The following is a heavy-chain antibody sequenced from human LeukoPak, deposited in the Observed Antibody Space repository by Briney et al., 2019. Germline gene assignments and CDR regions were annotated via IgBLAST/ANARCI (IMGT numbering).Heavy chain of an antibody. CDR1: GYTLTGYY. D-gene: IGHD6-13*01. Sequence: ASVKVSCKASGYTLTGYYMHWVRQAPGQGLEWMGWINPNSGGTNYAQKFQGRVTMTRDTSISTAYMELSRLRSDDTAVYYCAREVAAAGTGHDAFDIWGQGTMVTVSS. CDR3: AREVAAAGTGHDAFDI. J-gene: IGHJ3*02. CDR2: INPNSGGT. V-gene: IGHV1-2*02.